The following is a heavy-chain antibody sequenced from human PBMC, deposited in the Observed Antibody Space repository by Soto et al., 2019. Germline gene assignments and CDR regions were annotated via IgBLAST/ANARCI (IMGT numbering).Heavy chain of an antibody. CDR2: IYYSGST. J-gene: IGHJ2*01. Sequence: RGKGLDWIGTIYYSGSTYYQPSLKSRVTISVDTSKNQLSLKLSSVTAADTAVYYCARLIFFQAEDGIRVLCTVSAFLLNRSSDL. CDR3: ARLIFFQAEDGIRVLCTVSAFLLNRSSDL. D-gene: IGHD3-3*01. V-gene: IGHV4-39*01.